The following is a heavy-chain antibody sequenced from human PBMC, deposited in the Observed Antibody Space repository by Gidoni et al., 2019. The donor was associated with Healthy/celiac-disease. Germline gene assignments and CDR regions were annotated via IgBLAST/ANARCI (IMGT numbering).Heavy chain of an antibody. Sequence: QVQLQESGPGLGKPSQPRSLTCPVSGGCISSGGDDWSWSRQHPGKGLDGIGYIYYSGSTYYNPSLNSPVTISVDTSKNQFSLKLSSVTAADTAVYYCARDRVTMVRVVIWDYYGMDVWGQGTTVTVSS. CDR1: GGCISSGGDD. CDR2: IYYSGST. CDR3: ARDRVTMVRVVIWDYYGMDV. J-gene: IGHJ6*02. D-gene: IGHD3-10*01. V-gene: IGHV4-31*01.